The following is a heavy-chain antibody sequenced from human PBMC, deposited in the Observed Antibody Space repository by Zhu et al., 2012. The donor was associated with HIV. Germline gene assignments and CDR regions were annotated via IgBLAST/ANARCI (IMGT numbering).Heavy chain of an antibody. CDR3: ASSTSN. J-gene: IGHJ4*02. V-gene: IGHV3-30*02. CDR1: GLSLTNDD. Sequence: QVQLVESGGGVVQPGGSLRLSCTTSGLSLTNDDIHWVRQAPGKGLQWVSFIRYDGSDTYYTDSGGGRFTVSRDNSRNIVSLHMSNLRLEDTALYYCASSTSNWGQGTQVTVSS. CDR2: IRYDGSDT.